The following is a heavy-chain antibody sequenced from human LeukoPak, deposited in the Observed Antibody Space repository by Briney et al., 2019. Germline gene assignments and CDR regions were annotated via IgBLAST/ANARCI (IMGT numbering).Heavy chain of an antibody. V-gene: IGHV3-48*01. CDR2: IGTSSTTL. CDR3: ARFAAGGSYYYYMDV. CDR1: GFTFSNYW. D-gene: IGHD6-25*01. J-gene: IGHJ6*03. Sequence: PGGSLRLSCAASGFTFSNYWMNWVRQPPGKGLEWVSNIGTSSTTLYYADSVKGRFTISRDNAKNSLYLQMNSLRADDTAVYYCARFAAGGSYYYYMDVWGKGTTVTVSS.